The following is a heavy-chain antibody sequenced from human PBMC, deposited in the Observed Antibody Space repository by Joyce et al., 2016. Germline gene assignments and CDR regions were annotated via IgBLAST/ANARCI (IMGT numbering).Heavy chain of an antibody. CDR3: AKAGYISWYDY. D-gene: IGHD6-13*01. V-gene: IGHV3-23*01. J-gene: IGHJ4*02. CDR2: INNSGGRT. Sequence: EVQLSESGGGLVHPGGSLRLSCAASGFTFSSYTMSWVRQAPGKGLEWVSDINNSGGRTYYADSLKGRFTISRDNSKSTLYLQMNSLRAEDTAVYYCAKAGYISWYDYWGQGTLVTVSS. CDR1: GFTFSSYT.